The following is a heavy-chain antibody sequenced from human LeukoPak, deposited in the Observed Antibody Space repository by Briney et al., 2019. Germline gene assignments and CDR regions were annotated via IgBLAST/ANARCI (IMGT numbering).Heavy chain of an antibody. D-gene: IGHD2-21*02. Sequence: GGSLRLSCAASGFTFSDYWMQWVRQAPGKGLEWVANINNRGTSTYPADSVRGRFTISRDNANKSLFLQMNSLRAEDTAVYYRTRGDPDYWGQGNLVTVSS. CDR3: TRGDPDY. V-gene: IGHV3-7*01. CDR2: INNRGTST. CDR1: GFTFSDYW. J-gene: IGHJ4*02.